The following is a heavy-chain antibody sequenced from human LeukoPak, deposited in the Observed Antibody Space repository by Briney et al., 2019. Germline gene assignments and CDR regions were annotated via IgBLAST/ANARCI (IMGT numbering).Heavy chain of an antibody. CDR3: ARLTLSANDWCYDY. Sequence: GGSLRLSCAASGFTFSAYWMRWVRQAPGKGLEWVASIKEDGSENYYVDSVKGSFTISRDNAMNSVYLHMNSLRAEDTAVYYCARLTLSANDWCYDYWGQGTLVTVSS. J-gene: IGHJ4*02. CDR2: IKEDGSEN. CDR1: GFTFSAYW. V-gene: IGHV3-7*01. D-gene: IGHD5-12*01.